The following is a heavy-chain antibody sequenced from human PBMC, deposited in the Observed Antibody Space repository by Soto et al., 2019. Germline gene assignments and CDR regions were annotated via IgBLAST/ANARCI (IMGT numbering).Heavy chain of an antibody. D-gene: IGHD3-10*01. CDR3: ATPTYLGNAFDI. CDR2: FDPEDGET. J-gene: IGHJ3*02. CDR1: GYTLTELS. V-gene: IGHV1-24*01. Sequence: ASVKVSCKVSGYTLTELSMHWVRQAPGKGLEWMGGFDPEDGETIYAQKFQGRVTMTEDTSTDTAYMELSSLRSEDTAVYYCATPTYLGNAFDIWGQGTMVTVSS.